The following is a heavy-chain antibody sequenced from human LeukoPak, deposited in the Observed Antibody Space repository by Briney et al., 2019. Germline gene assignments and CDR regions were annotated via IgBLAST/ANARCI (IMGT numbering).Heavy chain of an antibody. CDR3: TTRSSI. CDR1: GVTFSNFW. D-gene: IGHD6-13*01. J-gene: IGHJ1*01. CDR2: IHSTTDGATI. V-gene: IGHV3-15*01. Sequence: GSLRLSCVVSGVTFSNFWLSWVRQTPGKGLEWVGRIHSTTDGATIDYAAPVKGRFIISRDDSKNTLYLQMNSLQIEDTGMYYCTTRSSIWGHGTLVTVSS.